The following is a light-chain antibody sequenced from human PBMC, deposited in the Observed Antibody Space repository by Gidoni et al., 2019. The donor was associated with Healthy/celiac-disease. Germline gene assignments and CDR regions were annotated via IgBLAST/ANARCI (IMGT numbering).Light chain of an antibody. V-gene: IGKV3-20*01. Sequence: EIVLMPSPGTLSLSPGERATLSCRASQSVSSSYLAWYQQKPGQAPRLLIYGASSRATGIPDRFSGSGSGTDFTLTISRLEPEDFAVYYYQQYGSSPRTFGQGTKVEIK. CDR2: GAS. CDR3: QQYGSSPRT. CDR1: QSVSSSY. J-gene: IGKJ1*01.